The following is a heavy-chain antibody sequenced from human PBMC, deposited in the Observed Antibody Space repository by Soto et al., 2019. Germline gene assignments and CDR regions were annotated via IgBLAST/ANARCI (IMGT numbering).Heavy chain of an antibody. CDR2: IIPIFGTA. V-gene: IGHV1-69*01. Sequence: QVQLVQSGAEVKKPGSSVKVSCKASGGTFSSYAISWVRQAPGQGLEWMGGIIPIFGTANYAQKFQGRVTITADESTSTDYMELSSLRSEDTAVYYCARWVYDSSGYYYYYYYGMDVWGHGTTVTVSS. D-gene: IGHD3-22*01. CDR3: ARWVYDSSGYYYYYYYGMDV. CDR1: GGTFSSYA. J-gene: IGHJ6*02.